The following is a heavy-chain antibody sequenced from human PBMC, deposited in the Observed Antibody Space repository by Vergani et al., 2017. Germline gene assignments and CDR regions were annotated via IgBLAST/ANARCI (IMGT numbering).Heavy chain of an antibody. D-gene: IGHD3-22*01. J-gene: IGHJ4*02. Sequence: EVQLLESGGGLVQPGGSLRLSCAASGFTFSSYAMSWVRQAPGKGLEWVSAISGSGGSTYYADSVKGRFTISRDNAKNSLYLQMNSLRAEDTAVYYCARERHYYDSSGYYFPFFDYWGQGTLVTVSS. CDR3: ARERHYYDSSGYYFPFFDY. V-gene: IGHV3-23*01. CDR1: GFTFSSYA. CDR2: ISGSGGST.